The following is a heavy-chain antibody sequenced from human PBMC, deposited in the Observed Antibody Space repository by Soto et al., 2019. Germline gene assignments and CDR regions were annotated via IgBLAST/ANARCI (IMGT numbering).Heavy chain of an antibody. D-gene: IGHD6-19*01. J-gene: IGHJ6*02. V-gene: IGHV1-18*01. CDR3: AREGIGVYYYEGMDV. CDR1: GYTFSSYG. CDR2: ISGYNGNT. Sequence: QVQLEQSGAEVKKPGASVKVSCKASGYTFSSYGISWVRQATGQGLEWMGWISGYNGNTNYELKFQDRVTMTTDTSTNTAYMELRSLRSDDTAVYYCAREGIGVYYYEGMDVWGQGTTVTVSS.